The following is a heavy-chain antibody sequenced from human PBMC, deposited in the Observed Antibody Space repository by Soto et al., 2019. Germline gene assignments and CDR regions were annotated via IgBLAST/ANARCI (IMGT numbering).Heavy chain of an antibody. V-gene: IGHV4-39*07. CDR1: GGSISSSTYY. D-gene: IGHD3-10*01. CDR3: ARAPRGNYGYPSYFDY. Sequence: PSETLSLTCTVSGGSISSSTYYWGWMRQPPGKGLEWIASFFISGNTYYNPSLKSRVTISVDTSKNQFSLKLSSVTAADTAVYYCARAPRGNYGYPSYFDYWGQGTLVTVSS. CDR2: FFISGNT. J-gene: IGHJ4*02.